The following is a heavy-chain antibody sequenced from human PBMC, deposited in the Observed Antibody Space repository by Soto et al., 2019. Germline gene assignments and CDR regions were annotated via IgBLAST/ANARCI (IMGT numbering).Heavy chain of an antibody. J-gene: IGHJ4*02. D-gene: IGHD6-19*01. CDR1: GFTFSSYG. Sequence: QVQLVESGGGVVQPGRSLRLSCAASGFTFSSYGMHWVRQAPGKGLEWVAVIWYHGSNKYYADSVKGRFTISRDNCKNKLYLQMNSLRDEDTAVYYCARDRDPGQWLTTNYFDYWGQGTLVTVSS. V-gene: IGHV3-33*01. CDR2: IWYHGSNK. CDR3: ARDRDPGQWLTTNYFDY.